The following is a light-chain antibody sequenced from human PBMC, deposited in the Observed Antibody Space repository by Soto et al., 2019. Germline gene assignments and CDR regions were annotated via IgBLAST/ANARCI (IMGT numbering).Light chain of an antibody. J-gene: IGKJ5*01. CDR2: GAS. Sequence: EIVLTQSPGTLSLSPGERATLSCTSSQSVSSSYLAWYQQKPGQAPRLIIYGASSRATGIPDRFSGSGSGTDCTLTISRLEPEDVAVYYCQQYGSSPRTFGQGTRLEIK. CDR3: QQYGSSPRT. CDR1: QSVSSSY. V-gene: IGKV3-20*01.